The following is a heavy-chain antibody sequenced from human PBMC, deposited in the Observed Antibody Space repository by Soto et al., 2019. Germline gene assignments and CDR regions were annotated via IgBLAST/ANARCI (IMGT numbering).Heavy chain of an antibody. CDR2: VIPIFGTP. CDR1: GGTFGSYA. Sequence: QVQLVQSGAEVKKPGSSVKVSCQSSGGTFGSYAISWVRQAPGQGLEWMGGVIPIFGTPHYAQKFHGRVTITADLPTSTAYLELSSLKPADTAVYYCANIRWTISLQEEDAIWGQRTLVTVYS. D-gene: IGHD2-15*01. J-gene: IGHJ4*02. CDR3: ANIRWTISLQEEDAI. V-gene: IGHV1-69*01.